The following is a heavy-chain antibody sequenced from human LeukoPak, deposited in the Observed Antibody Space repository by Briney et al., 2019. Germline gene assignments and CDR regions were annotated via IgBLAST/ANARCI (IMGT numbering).Heavy chain of an antibody. D-gene: IGHD6-19*01. CDR1: GGSISSYY. J-gene: IGHJ4*02. Sequence: PSETLSLTCTVSGGSISSYYWSWIRQPPGKGLEWIGCIYYSGSTNYNPSLKSRVTISVDTPKNQFSLKLSSVTAADTAVYYCATAHSSGWSMVDYWGQGTLVTVSS. V-gene: IGHV4-59*01. CDR2: IYYSGST. CDR3: ATAHSSGWSMVDY.